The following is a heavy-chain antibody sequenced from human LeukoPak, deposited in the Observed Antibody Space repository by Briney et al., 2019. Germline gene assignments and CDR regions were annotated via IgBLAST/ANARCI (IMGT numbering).Heavy chain of an antibody. J-gene: IGHJ4*02. D-gene: IGHD3-10*01. V-gene: IGHV3-74*01. CDR2: INSEGISS. CDR1: GFTFSTFW. Sequence: GSLRLSCAASGFTFSTFWMHWVRQVPGKGLVWVARINSEGISSGYADSVKGRFTISRDNAKNTVYLQMNSLRAEDTAVYYCARVFEDFSFRREFFDYWGQGTLVTVSS. CDR3: ARVFEDFSFRREFFDY.